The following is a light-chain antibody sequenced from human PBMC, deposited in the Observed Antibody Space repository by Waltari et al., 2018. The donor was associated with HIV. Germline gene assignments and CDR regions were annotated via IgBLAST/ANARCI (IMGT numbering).Light chain of an antibody. V-gene: IGKV3-15*01. CDR3: QQYNNWPRT. Sequence: EIVMAQSPVTLSVSPGERATLSCRASHSVSSNLAWYQQKPGQAPRLLIYGASTRATGIPARFSGSGSGTEFTLTISSLQSEDFAVYYCQQYNNWPRTFGQGTKLEIK. J-gene: IGKJ2*01. CDR2: GAS. CDR1: HSVSSN.